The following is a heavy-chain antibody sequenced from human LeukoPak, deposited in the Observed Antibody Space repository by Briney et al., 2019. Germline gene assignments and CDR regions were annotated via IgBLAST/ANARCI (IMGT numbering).Heavy chain of an antibody. J-gene: IGHJ4*02. CDR2: FNHSGSA. CDR3: ARGEFDYGDYGQLMALDY. D-gene: IGHD4-17*01. CDR1: GASFSDYY. Sequence: AAETLSLTCAVYGASFSDYYWSWIRQPPGKGLEWIGEFNHSGSANYNPSLKSRVTISVDTSKNQFSLKLSSVTAADTAVYYCARGEFDYGDYGQLMALDYWGQGTLVTVSS. V-gene: IGHV4-34*01.